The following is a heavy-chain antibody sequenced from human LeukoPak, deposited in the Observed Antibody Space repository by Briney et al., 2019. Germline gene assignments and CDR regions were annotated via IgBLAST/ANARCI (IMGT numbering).Heavy chain of an antibody. V-gene: IGHV3-30*18. Sequence: GGSLRLSCAASGFTFSSYWMSWVRQAPGKGLEWVAVISYDGSNKYYADSVKGRFTISRDNSKNTLYLQMNSLRPEDTAVYYCAKAFYDILTGFPNWGQGTLVTVSS. D-gene: IGHD3-9*01. CDR3: AKAFYDILTGFPN. J-gene: IGHJ4*02. CDR2: ISYDGSNK. CDR1: GFTFSSYW.